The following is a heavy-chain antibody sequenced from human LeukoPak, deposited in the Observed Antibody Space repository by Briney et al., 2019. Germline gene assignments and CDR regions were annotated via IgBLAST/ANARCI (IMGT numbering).Heavy chain of an antibody. D-gene: IGHD3-22*01. Sequence: PGRSLRLSCAASGFTFSSYGMHWVRQAPGKGLEWVAVIWYDGNNKYYADSVKGRFTISRDNSKNTLYLQMNSLRAEDTAVYYCAKGLYYFDYWGQGTLVTVSS. CDR3: AKGLYYFDY. V-gene: IGHV3-33*06. CDR1: GFTFSSYG. J-gene: IGHJ4*02. CDR2: IWYDGNNK.